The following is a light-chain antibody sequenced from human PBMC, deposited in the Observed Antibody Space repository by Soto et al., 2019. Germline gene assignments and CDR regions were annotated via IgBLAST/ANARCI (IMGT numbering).Light chain of an antibody. J-gene: IGLJ2*01. CDR3: SSHTSSTTLV. CDR2: EVT. CDR1: NSDVGGYKY. V-gene: IGLV2-14*01. Sequence: QSALTQPASVSGSPGQSIAISCTGTNSDVGGYKYVSWYQQYPGKAPKLIIYEVTNRPSRISNRFSGSKSGNTASLTIAGLQTEDEADYYCSSHTSSTTLVFGGGTKLAVL.